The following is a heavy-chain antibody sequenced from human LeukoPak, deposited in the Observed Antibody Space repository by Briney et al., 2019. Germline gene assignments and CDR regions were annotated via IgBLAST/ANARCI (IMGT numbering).Heavy chain of an antibody. J-gene: IGHJ4*01. CDR3: ASILYG. D-gene: IGHD2/OR15-2a*01. CDR2: FSSGGRT. Sequence: PGGSLRLSCAASGFTVSTYSMSCVRHAPQKGLEWVATFSSGGRTSYADSVKGRFTISRDTSQKTAYLQMKRLRDEDTTLYYCASILYGWGQGTLVTVSS. V-gene: IGHV3-53*01. CDR1: GFTVSTYS.